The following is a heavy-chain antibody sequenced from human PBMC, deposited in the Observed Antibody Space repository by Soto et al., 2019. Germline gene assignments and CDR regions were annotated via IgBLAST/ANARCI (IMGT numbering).Heavy chain of an antibody. CDR3: ARRMGYFDY. J-gene: IGHJ4*02. V-gene: IGHV1-69*01. Sequence: QVQLVQSGAEVKKPGSSVKVSCKASGGTFNSYAFSWVRQAPGQGFERMGGIIPVFGRSHYAQKFQVRVTITADESATTVFLELSSPSSEDTALYYCARRMGYFDYCGQGTLVTVSP. D-gene: IGHD2-8*01. CDR1: GGTFNSYA. CDR2: IIPVFGRS.